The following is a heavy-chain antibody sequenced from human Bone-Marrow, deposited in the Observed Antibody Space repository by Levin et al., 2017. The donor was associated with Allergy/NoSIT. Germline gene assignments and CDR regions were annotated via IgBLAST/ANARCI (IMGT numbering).Heavy chain of an antibody. Sequence: PGRSLRLSCAASGFTFSSYAMSWFRQAPGKGLEWVSHITSGSGGGIYYAHSVKGRFTISRDNSKSTLYLQMNSLRAEDTALYSCARGTYGSFDYWGQGTLVTVSS. V-gene: IGHV3-23*01. J-gene: IGHJ4*02. CDR2: ITSGSGGGI. CDR1: GFTFSSYA. D-gene: IGHD1-26*01. CDR3: ARGTYGSFDY.